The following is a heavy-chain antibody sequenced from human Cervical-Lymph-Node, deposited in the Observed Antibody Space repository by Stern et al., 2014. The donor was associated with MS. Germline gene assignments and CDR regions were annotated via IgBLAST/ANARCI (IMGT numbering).Heavy chain of an antibody. CDR3: ARQTTAWASDV. J-gene: IGHJ4*02. Sequence: EVQLVESGAELIRPGESLKISSKGSGFKFSIYWIAWVRQMPGKGLEWMGIIYPGDSETRYSPSFQGQVTMSADKSTSTAYLQWSSLNASDTAMYFCARQTTAWASDVWGQGTLVTVSS. D-gene: IGHD1-14*01. CDR2: IYPGDSET. CDR1: GFKFSIYW. V-gene: IGHV5-51*01.